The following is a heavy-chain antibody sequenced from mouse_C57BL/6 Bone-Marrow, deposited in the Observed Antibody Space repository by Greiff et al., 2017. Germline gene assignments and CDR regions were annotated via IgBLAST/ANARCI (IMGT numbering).Heavy chain of an antibody. CDR2: INPNNGGT. Sequence: VQLQQSGPELVKPGASVKIPCKASGYTFTDYNMDWVKQSHGKSLEWIGDINPNNGGTIYNQKFKGKATLTVDKSSSTAYMELRSLTSEDTAVYYCARSLYYGSSYWYFYVWGTGTTVTVSS. D-gene: IGHD1-1*01. CDR1: GYTFTDYN. J-gene: IGHJ1*03. CDR3: ARSLYYGSSYWYFYV. V-gene: IGHV1-18*01.